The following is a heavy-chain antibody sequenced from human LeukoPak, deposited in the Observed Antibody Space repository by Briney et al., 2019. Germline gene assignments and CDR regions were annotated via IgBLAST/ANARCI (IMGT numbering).Heavy chain of an antibody. J-gene: IGHJ4*02. D-gene: IGHD5-24*01. CDR2: IKQDGSET. CDR3: ARYGYNYNLDK. Sequence: GGSLRLSCAASEFTFTNHWMSWVRQAPGRGLEWVANIKQDGSETYYVDSVRGRFTISRDNAKSSLYLQMNSLRAEDTAVYYCARYGYNYNLDKWGQGTLVTVSS. V-gene: IGHV3-7*01. CDR1: EFTFTNHW.